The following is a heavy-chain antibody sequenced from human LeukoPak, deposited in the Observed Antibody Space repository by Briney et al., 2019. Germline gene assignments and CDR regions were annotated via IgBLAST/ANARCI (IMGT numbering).Heavy chain of an antibody. CDR2: INHSGST. J-gene: IGHJ5*02. Sequence: PSETLPLTCAVYGGSFSGYYWSWIRQPPGKGLEWIGEINHSGSTNYNPSLKSRVTISVDTSKNQFSLKLSSVTAADTTVYYCARGHNWVVVVAATRGWFDPWGQGTLVTVSS. CDR3: ARGHNWVVVVAATRGWFDP. D-gene: IGHD2-15*01. CDR1: GGSFSGYY. V-gene: IGHV4-34*01.